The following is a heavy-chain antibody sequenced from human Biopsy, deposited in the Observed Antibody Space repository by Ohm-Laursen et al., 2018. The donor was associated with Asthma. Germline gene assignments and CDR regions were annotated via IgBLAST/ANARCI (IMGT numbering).Heavy chain of an antibody. Sequence: SLRLSCSASGFTFSRYAIHWIRQAPGKGLEWISYINGKSNSIEYADSVKGRFTISRDNAKNSLYLQMNSLRAEDTAVYYCARTFHFWSPYHAEHYQLWGQGTLVTVSS. CDR3: ARTFHFWSPYHAEHYQL. CDR2: INGKSNSI. V-gene: IGHV3-48*04. J-gene: IGHJ1*01. D-gene: IGHD3-3*02. CDR1: GFTFSRYA.